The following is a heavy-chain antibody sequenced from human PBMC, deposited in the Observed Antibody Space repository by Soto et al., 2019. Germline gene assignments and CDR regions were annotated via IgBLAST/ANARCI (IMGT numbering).Heavy chain of an antibody. CDR1: GYSISSGEY. CDR2: IYHSGST. V-gene: IGHV4-38-2*02. Sequence: XETRSRSLPGSGYSISSGEYGGWIRQPPGKGLEWIGSIYHSGSTYYNPSLKSRVTISVDTSKNQFSLKLSSVTAEDTAVYYCARVYYDFWSGYYSRSPFHHWGQGTLVTVSS. CDR3: ARVYYDFWSGYYSRSPFHH. J-gene: IGHJ4*02. D-gene: IGHD3-3*01.